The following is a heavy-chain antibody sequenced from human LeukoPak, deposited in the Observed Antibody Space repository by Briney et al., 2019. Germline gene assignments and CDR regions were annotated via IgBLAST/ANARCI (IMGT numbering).Heavy chain of an antibody. CDR1: GSSINSYY. CDR3: ARGLSYYDFWSGYSYFDY. J-gene: IGHJ4*02. Sequence: TSETLSLTCTFSGSSINSYYWSWIRQPPGKGLEWIGYNYYSGITNYNPSLKSRVTISVDRSKNQFSLKLSSVTAADTAVYYCARGLSYYDFWSGYSYFDYWGQGTLVTVSS. CDR2: NYYSGIT. D-gene: IGHD3-3*01. V-gene: IGHV4-59*12.